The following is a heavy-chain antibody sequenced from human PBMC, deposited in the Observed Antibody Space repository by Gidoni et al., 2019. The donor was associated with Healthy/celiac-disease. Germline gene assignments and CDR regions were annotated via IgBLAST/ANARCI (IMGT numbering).Heavy chain of an antibody. Sequence: EVQLVESGGVVVQPGGSLRLSCAASGFTFDDYTMHWVRQGPGKGLGWVSLISWDGGSTYYADSVKCRFTISRDNSKNSLYLQMNSLRTEDTALYYCAKGGYYQNYFDYWGQGTLVTVSS. D-gene: IGHD3-22*01. CDR2: ISWDGGST. J-gene: IGHJ4*02. CDR1: GFTFDDYT. CDR3: AKGGYYQNYFDY. V-gene: IGHV3-43*01.